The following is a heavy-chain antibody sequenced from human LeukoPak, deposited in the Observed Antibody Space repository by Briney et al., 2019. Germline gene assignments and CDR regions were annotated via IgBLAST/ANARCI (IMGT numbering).Heavy chain of an antibody. J-gene: IGHJ5*02. Sequence: GGSLRLSCVASGFTFSSYAMHWVRPAPGKGREWVAVISYYGSNKYYADSVKGRFTISRDNSKNTLYLQMNSLRAEDTAVYYCARDPGAYCSSTSCQGWFDPWGQGTLVTVSS. D-gene: IGHD2-2*01. V-gene: IGHV3-30-3*01. CDR2: ISYYGSNK. CDR1: GFTFSSYA. CDR3: ARDPGAYCSSTSCQGWFDP.